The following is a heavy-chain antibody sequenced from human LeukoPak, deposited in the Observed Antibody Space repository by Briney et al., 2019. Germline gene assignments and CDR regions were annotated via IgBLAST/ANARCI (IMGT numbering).Heavy chain of an antibody. Sequence: AGGSLRLSCAASGFTFDDYAMHWVRQAPGKGLGWVSGISWNSGSIGYADSVKGRFTISRDNAKNSLYLQMNSLRAEDTAVYYCAKAGASSSGWPTWGQGTLVTVSS. V-gene: IGHV3-9*01. D-gene: IGHD6-19*01. CDR1: GFTFDDYA. CDR3: AKAGASSSGWPT. J-gene: IGHJ5*02. CDR2: ISWNSGSI.